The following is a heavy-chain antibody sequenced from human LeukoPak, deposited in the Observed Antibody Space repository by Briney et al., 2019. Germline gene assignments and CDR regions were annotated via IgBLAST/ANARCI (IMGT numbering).Heavy chain of an antibody. V-gene: IGHV3-23*01. CDR2: ISGSGRST. D-gene: IGHD6-25*01. CDR1: GFTFSSYA. Sequence: GGSLRLSCAASGFTFSSYAMSWVRQAPGKGLEWVSAISGSGRSTYYADSVKGRFSISRDNSKNTLYLQMNSLRAGDTAVYYCAKDLRKQRGPLDYWGQGTLVTVSS. CDR3: AKDLRKQRGPLDY. J-gene: IGHJ4*02.